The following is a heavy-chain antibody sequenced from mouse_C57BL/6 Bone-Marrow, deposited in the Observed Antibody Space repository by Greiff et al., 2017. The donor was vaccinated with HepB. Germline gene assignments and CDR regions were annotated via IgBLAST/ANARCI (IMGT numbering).Heavy chain of an antibody. J-gene: IGHJ4*01. CDR3: ARCPYAMDY. V-gene: IGHV1-82*01. CDR1: GYAFSSSW. CDR2: IYPGDGDT. Sequence: VQLQQSGPELVKPGASVKISCKASGYAFSSSWMNWVKQRPGKGLEWIGRIYPGDGDTNYNGKFKGKATLTADKSSSTAYMQLSSLTSEDSAVYFCARCPYAMDYWGQGTSVTVSS.